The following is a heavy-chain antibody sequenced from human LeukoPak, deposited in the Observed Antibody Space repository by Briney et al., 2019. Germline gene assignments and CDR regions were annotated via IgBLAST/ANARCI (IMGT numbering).Heavy chain of an antibody. V-gene: IGHV3-7*01. CDR2: IKQDGSEK. D-gene: IGHD4/OR15-4a*01. Sequence: GGSLRLSCAASGFTFSSYWMSWVRQAPGKGLEWVANIKQDGSEKYYVDSVKGRFTISRANAKNSLYLQMNSLRAEDTAVYYCARVFSDYAFDYWGQGTLVTVSS. CDR3: ARVFSDYAFDY. J-gene: IGHJ4*02. CDR1: GFTFSSYW.